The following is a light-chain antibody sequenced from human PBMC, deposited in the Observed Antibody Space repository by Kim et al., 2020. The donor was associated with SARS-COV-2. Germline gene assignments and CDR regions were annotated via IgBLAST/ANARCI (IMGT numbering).Light chain of an antibody. V-gene: IGKV3-20*01. CDR2: DAS. J-gene: IGKJ2*01. CDR1: QSVSRS. CDR3: QQYGSAPDT. Sequence: SWSPGERATLSCRASQSVSRSLAWYQQKPGQAPRLLIYDASSRATGIPDRFSGSGSGTDFTLTISRLEPEDFAVYYCQQYGSAPDTFGPGTKLEI.